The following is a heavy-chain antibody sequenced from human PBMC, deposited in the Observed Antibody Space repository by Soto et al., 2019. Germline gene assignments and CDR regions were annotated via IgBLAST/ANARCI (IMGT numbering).Heavy chain of an antibody. CDR3: ASTLAAASSNDY. V-gene: IGHV4-39*01. J-gene: IGHJ4*02. Sequence: SETLSLSCTVSGGAISSSSYYWGWIRQPPGKGLEWIGSIYYSGSTYYNPSLKSRVTISVDTSKNQFSLKLSSVTAADTAVYYCASTLAAASSNDYWGQGTLVTVSS. D-gene: IGHD6-13*01. CDR2: IYYSGST. CDR1: GGAISSSSYY.